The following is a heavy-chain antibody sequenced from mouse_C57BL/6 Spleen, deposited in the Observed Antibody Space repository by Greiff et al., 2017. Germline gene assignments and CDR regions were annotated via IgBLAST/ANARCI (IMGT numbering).Heavy chain of an antibody. V-gene: IGHV1-15*01. Sequence: VQLKESGAELVRPGASVTLSCKASGYTFTDYEMHWVKQTPVHGLEWIGAIDPETGGTAYNQKFKGKAILTADKSSSTAYMELRSLTSEDSAVYYCTRPSYYGSRDWYFDGWGTGTTVTVSS. CDR3: TRPSYYGSRDWYFDG. CDR1: GYTFTDYE. J-gene: IGHJ1*03. CDR2: IDPETGGT. D-gene: IGHD1-1*01.